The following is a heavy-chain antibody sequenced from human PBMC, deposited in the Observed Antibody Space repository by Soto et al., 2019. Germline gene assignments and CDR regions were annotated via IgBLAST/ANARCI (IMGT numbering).Heavy chain of an antibody. CDR1: GFSITNYA. Sequence: EVQLLESGGGFIQPGGSLRLSCAASGFSITNYAMSWVRQAPGKGLEWVSSISESGTNTFYADSVKGRFAISRDKSKNTVYMQMNSLRAEDTAVYYCARDMGMGIAAAGTSGGGMDVWGQGTTVTVSS. D-gene: IGHD6-13*01. CDR2: ISESGTNT. CDR3: ARDMGMGIAAAGTSGGGMDV. V-gene: IGHV3-23*01. J-gene: IGHJ6*02.